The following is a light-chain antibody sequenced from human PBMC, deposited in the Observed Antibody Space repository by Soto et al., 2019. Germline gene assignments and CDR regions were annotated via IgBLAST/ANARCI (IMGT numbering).Light chain of an antibody. Sequence: EIVLTQSPGTLSLSPGERATLSCRASQSVSRYLAWYQQKPGQAPRLLMYGASTRATGIPARFSGSGSGTEFTLTISSLQSEDFAVYYCQQYNNWFFTFGQGTRLEIK. V-gene: IGKV3-15*01. CDR2: GAS. CDR3: QQYNNWFFT. J-gene: IGKJ5*01. CDR1: QSVSRY.